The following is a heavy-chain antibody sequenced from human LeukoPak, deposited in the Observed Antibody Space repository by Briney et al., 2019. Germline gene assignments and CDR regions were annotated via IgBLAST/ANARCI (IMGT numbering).Heavy chain of an antibody. CDR2: IYSGGST. CDR3: ARTTKEFDILTGYYFDY. D-gene: IGHD3-9*01. Sequence: GDSLRLSCAASGFTVSSNYISWVRQAPGKGLEWVSIIYSGGSTYYADSVKGRFTISRDNSKNTLYLQMNSLRAVDTAVYYCARTTKEFDILTGYYFDYWGQGTLVTVSS. V-gene: IGHV3-53*01. J-gene: IGHJ4*02. CDR1: GFTVSSNY.